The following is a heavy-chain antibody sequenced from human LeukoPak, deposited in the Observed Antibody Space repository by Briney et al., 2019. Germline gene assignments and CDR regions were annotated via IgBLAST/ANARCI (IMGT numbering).Heavy chain of an antibody. V-gene: IGHV3-11*01. D-gene: IGHD4-17*01. Sequence: GGSLRLSCAASGFTFSDYYMSWIRQAPGKGLELVSYISSSGSTIYYADSVKGRFTISRDNAKNSLYLQMNSLRAEDTALYYCAREPITVTSYFDYWGQGTPVTVSS. J-gene: IGHJ4*02. CDR1: GFTFSDYY. CDR3: AREPITVTSYFDY. CDR2: ISSSGSTI.